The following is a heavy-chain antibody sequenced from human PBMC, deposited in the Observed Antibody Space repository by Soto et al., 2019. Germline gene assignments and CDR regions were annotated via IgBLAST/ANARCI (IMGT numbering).Heavy chain of an antibody. CDR2: IIPIFGTA. V-gene: IGHV1-69*13. D-gene: IGHD3-9*01. CDR3: ARNEFGILTGYYNWFDP. CDR1: GGTFSSYA. J-gene: IGHJ5*02. Sequence: SVKVSCKASGGTFSSYAISWVRQAPGQGLEWMGGIIPIFGTANYAQKFQGRVTITADESTSTAYMELSSLRSEDTAVYYCARNEFGILTGYYNWFDPWGQGTLVTVSS.